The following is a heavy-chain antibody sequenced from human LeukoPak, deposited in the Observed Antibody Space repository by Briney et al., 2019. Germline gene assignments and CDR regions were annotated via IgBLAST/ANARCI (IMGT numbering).Heavy chain of an antibody. CDR1: GFTVSSNY. CDR3: ARGEPILTGYCYFDY. D-gene: IGHD3-9*01. V-gene: IGHV3-53*01. Sequence: GGSLRLSCAASGFTVSSNYMSWVRQAPGKGLEWVSVIYSGGSTYYADSVKGRFTISRDNSKNTLHLQMNSLRAEDTAVYYCARGEPILTGYCYFDYWGQGTLVTVSS. J-gene: IGHJ4*02. CDR2: IYSGGST.